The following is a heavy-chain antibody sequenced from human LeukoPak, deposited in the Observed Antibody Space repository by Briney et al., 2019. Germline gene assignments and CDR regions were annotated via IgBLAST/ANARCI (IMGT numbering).Heavy chain of an antibody. J-gene: IGHJ4*02. V-gene: IGHV3-7*01. CDR3: GRWLYSSGWAIDY. CDR2: IRQDGSGQ. D-gene: IGHD6-19*01. Sequence: GGSLRLSCAASGFTFTSYGMHWVRQAPGKGLEWVANIRQDGSGQFYADSVKGRFTISRDNAKNSLYLQMDSLRVEDTAVYYCGRWLYSSGWAIDYWGQGTLVTVSS. CDR1: GFTFTSYG.